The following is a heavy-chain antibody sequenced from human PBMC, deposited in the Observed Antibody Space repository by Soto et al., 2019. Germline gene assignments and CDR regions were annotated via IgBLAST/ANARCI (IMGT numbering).Heavy chain of an antibody. CDR3: AKVYYGDHENGVFDL. V-gene: IGHV3-23*01. CDR2: ISGSGGST. J-gene: IGHJ2*01. Sequence: EVQLLESGGGLVQPGGSLRLSCAASGFTFSSYAMSWVRQAPGKGLEWVSAISGSGGSTYYADSVKDRFTISRDNSKNTLYLQMNSLRAEDTAVYYCAKVYYGDHENGVFDLWGRGTLVTVSS. CDR1: GFTFSSYA. D-gene: IGHD4-17*01.